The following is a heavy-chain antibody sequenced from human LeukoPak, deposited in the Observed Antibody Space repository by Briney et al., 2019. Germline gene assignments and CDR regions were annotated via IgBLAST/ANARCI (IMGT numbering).Heavy chain of an antibody. V-gene: IGHV4-59*12. Sequence: SETLSLTCTVSGGSISSYYWSWIRQPPGKGLEWIGYIYYSGSTNYRSSLKSRVTISVDTSKNQFSLKLSSVTAADTAVYYCARYIAAELLFDYWGQGTLVTVSS. CDR2: IYYSGST. D-gene: IGHD6-13*01. J-gene: IGHJ4*02. CDR3: ARYIAAELLFDY. CDR1: GGSISSYY.